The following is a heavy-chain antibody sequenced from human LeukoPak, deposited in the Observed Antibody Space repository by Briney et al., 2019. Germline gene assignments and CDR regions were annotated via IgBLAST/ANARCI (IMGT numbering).Heavy chain of an antibody. J-gene: IGHJ4*02. CDR2: ISSSSSYI. V-gene: IGHV3-21*01. D-gene: IGHD1-26*01. CDR3: ARDLSGSYDY. Sequence: GGSLRLSCAASGFTFSSYSMNWVRQAPGEGLEWVSSISSSSSYIYYADSVKGRFTISRDNAKNSLYLQMNSLRAEDTAVYYCARDLSGSYDYWGQGTLVTVSS. CDR1: GFTFSSYS.